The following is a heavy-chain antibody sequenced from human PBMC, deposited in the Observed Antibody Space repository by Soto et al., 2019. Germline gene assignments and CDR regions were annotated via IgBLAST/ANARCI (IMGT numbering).Heavy chain of an antibody. Sequence: QVQLQASGPGLVKPSGTLSLTCAVSSGSISSSNWWSWVRQPPGKGLEWIGEIYHSGSTNYNPSLKSRVTISVDKSKNQFSLKLSSVTAADTAVYYCARANSLSSSWRGFDYWGQGTLVTVSS. V-gene: IGHV4-4*02. D-gene: IGHD6-13*01. CDR2: IYHSGST. J-gene: IGHJ4*02. CDR3: ARANSLSSSWRGFDY. CDR1: SGSISSSNW.